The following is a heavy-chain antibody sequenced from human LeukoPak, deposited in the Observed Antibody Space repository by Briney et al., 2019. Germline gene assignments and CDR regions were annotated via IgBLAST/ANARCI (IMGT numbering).Heavy chain of an antibody. CDR3: ARPLLYYYGSETYFWFDL. D-gene: IGHD3-10*01. V-gene: IGHV3-53*01. J-gene: IGHJ5*02. CDR2: IYSGGST. CDR1: GFTVSSNY. Sequence: GGSLRLSCAASGFTVSSNYMSWVRQAPGKGLEWVSVIYSGGSTYYADSVKGRFTICRDNAENSLYLQMNSLRAEDTAFYYCARPLLYYYGSETYFWFDLWGQGTLVTVSS.